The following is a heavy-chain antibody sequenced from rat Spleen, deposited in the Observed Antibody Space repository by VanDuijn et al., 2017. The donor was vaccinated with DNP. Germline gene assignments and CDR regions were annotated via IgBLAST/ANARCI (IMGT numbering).Heavy chain of an antibody. J-gene: IGHJ3*01. CDR1: GFSLTSFG. CDR3: ARGGTTDYYLEVAY. CDR2: ISSGGST. D-gene: IGHD1-6*01. V-gene: IGHV2S12*01. Sequence: VQLKESGSGLVQPSQTLSLTCAVSGFSLTSFGVSWVRQPPGRGLEWIAAISSGGSTYYNSVLKSRLSISRDASKSQVFLKMNSLQPEDTATYYGARGGTTDYYLEVAYWRQGTLVTVSS.